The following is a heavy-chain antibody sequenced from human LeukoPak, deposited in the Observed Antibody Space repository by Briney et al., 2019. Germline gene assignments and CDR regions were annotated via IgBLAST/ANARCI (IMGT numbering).Heavy chain of an antibody. D-gene: IGHD4-17*01. V-gene: IGHV4-39*07. CDR1: GGSISSSSYY. J-gene: IGHJ6*02. Sequence: SETLSLTCTVSGGSISSSSYYWGWTRQPPGKGLEWIGSIYYSGSTYYNPSLKSRVTISVDTSKNQFSLKLSSVTAADTAVYYCARQMTTVTTRYYYYGMDVWGQGTTVTVSS. CDR2: IYYSGST. CDR3: ARQMTTVTTRYYYYGMDV.